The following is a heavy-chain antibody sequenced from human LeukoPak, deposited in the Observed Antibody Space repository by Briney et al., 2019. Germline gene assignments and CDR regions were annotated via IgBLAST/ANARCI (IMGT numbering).Heavy chain of an antibody. J-gene: IGHJ4*02. CDR1: GFTFSGSA. D-gene: IGHD3-10*01. Sequence: GGSLKLSCAASGFTFSGSAMHWLRQASGKGLEWVGRIRSKAYSYATTYAASVKGRFTISRDDSKSTAYLQMNSLKTEDTAVYFCTSYGSGSYYRSDYWGQGTLVTVSS. CDR3: TSYGSGSYYRSDY. CDR2: IRSKAYSYAT. V-gene: IGHV3-73*01.